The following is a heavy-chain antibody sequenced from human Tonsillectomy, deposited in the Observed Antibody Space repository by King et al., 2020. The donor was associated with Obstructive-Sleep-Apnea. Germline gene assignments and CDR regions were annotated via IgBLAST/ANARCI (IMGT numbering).Heavy chain of an antibody. V-gene: IGHV4-34*01. CDR2: INHSGGT. CDR3: ARGSGAAAVNWFDP. CDR1: GGSFSDYY. D-gene: IGHD6-13*01. Sequence: VQLQQWGAGLLKPSETLSLTCAVYGGSFSDYYWSWIRQPPGKGLEWIGEINHSGGTNYNPSLKSRVTISVDTSNNQFSLKLSSVAAADTAVYYCARGSGAAAVNWFDPWGQGTLVTVS. J-gene: IGHJ5*02.